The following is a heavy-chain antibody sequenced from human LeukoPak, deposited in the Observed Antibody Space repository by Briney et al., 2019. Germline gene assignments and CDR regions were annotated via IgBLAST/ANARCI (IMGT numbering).Heavy chain of an antibody. CDR3: AKDTTVTTHWYFDL. V-gene: IGHV3-23*01. CDR2: ISGSGGNT. J-gene: IGHJ2*01. Sequence: PGASLRLSCAASGFTFSSYAMSWVRQAPGKGLEWVSGISGSGGNTYYADSVKGRFSISRDNSKNMLYLQMNSLRAEDTAVYYCAKDTTVTTHWYFDLWGRGTLVTVSS. D-gene: IGHD4-17*01. CDR1: GFTFSSYA.